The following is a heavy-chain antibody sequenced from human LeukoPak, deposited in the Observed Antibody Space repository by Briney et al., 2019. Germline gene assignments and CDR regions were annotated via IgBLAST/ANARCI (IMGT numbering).Heavy chain of an antibody. CDR1: GGSISSGGYY. CDR2: IYYSGST. CDR3: ARELVVITRAMRRNWFDP. D-gene: IGHD3-22*01. V-gene: IGHV4-31*01. J-gene: IGHJ5*02. Sequence: SETLSLTCTVSGGSISSGGYYWSWIRQHPGKGLEWIGYIYYSGSTYDNPSLKRLVTISVDTSKNQFPLKLSSVTAADAALYYCARELVVITRAMRRNWFDPWGQGTLVTVSS.